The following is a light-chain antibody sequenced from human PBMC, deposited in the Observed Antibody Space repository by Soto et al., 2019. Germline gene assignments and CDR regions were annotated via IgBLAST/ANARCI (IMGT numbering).Light chain of an antibody. V-gene: IGLV2-14*01. CDR1: SSDVGGYNY. CDR3: SSYTSSSTRV. CDR2: DVS. J-gene: IGLJ1*01. Sequence: QSVVTQPASVSGSPGQSIPISCTGNSSDVGGYNYVSWYQQHPGKAPKLMIYDVSNRPSGVSNRFSGSKSGNTASLTISGLRAEDEADYYCSSYTSSSTRVFGTGTKVTVL.